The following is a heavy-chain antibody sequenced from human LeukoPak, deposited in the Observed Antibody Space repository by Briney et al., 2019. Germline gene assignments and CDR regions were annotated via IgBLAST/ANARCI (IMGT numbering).Heavy chain of an antibody. CDR2: IYYSGST. CDR1: GGSISGYY. CDR3: ARLLGPRTNWFDP. V-gene: IGHV4-59*01. D-gene: IGHD2-21*01. J-gene: IGHJ5*02. Sequence: SETLSLTCTVSGGSISGYYWSWIRQPPGKGLEWIGYIYYSGSTNYNPSLKSRVTISVDTSKNQFSLKLSSLTAADPAVYYCARLLGPRTNWFDPWGEGNPVTLSS.